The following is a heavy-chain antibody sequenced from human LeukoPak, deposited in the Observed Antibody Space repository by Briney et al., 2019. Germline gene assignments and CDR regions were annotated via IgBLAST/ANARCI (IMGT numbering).Heavy chain of an antibody. Sequence: ASVKVSCKASGYTFTSHDINWVRQPTGQGLEWMGWMSPNSGDTGYAQKFQGRVTMTSDSSISTAYMELSSLRSEDTAIYYCVRTPPNWGFDYWGQGTLVTVSS. D-gene: IGHD7-27*01. CDR3: VRTPPNWGFDY. CDR2: MSPNSGDT. J-gene: IGHJ4*02. CDR1: GYTFTSHD. V-gene: IGHV1-8*01.